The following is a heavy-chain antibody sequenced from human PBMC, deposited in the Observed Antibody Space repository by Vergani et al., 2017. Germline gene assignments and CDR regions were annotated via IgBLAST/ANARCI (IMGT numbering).Heavy chain of an antibody. D-gene: IGHD3-3*01. CDR1: GFTFSSYA. CDR3: ARRGVLRFLEWLLYYNWFDP. V-gene: IGHV4-34*01. Sequence: QVQLVESGGGLVQPGGSLRLSCAASGFTFSSYAMSWVRQAPGKGLEWIGEINHSGSTNYNPSLKSRVTISVDTSKNKFPLTLSSVTAADTAVYYCARRGVLRFLEWLLYYNWFDPWGEGTLVTVSS. CDR2: INHSGST. J-gene: IGHJ5*02.